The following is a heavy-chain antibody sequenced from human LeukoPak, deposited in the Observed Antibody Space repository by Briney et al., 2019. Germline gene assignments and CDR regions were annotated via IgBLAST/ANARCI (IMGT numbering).Heavy chain of an antibody. CDR2: INHSGST. CDR3: VRHQDSGAHESAFNV. V-gene: IGHV4-34*01. D-gene: IGHD4-17*01. CDR1: GGSFSGYY. J-gene: IGHJ3*01. Sequence: PSETLSLTCAVYGGSFSGYYWSWIRQPPGKGLEWIGEINHSGSTNYNPSLKSRVTISVDTSKNQFSLKLSSMTAADTAVYYCVRHQDSGAHESAFNVWGQGTMVTVSS.